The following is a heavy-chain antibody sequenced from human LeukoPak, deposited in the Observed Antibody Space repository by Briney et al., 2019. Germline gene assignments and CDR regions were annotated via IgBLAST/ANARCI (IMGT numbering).Heavy chain of an antibody. CDR3: AKVPSPYDFWSGYRHYYYMDV. CDR1: GFTFSSYA. V-gene: IGHV3-23*01. CDR2: ISGSGGST. D-gene: IGHD3-3*01. J-gene: IGHJ6*03. Sequence: GGSLRLSCAASGFTFSSYAMSWVRQAPGKGLERVSAISGSGGSTYYADSVKGRFTISRDNSKNTLYLQMSSLRAEDTAVYYCAKVPSPYDFWSGYRHYYYMDVWGKGTTVTVSS.